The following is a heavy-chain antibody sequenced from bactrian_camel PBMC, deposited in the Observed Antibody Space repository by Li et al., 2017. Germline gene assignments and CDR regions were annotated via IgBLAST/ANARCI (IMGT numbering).Heavy chain of an antibody. D-gene: IGHD3*01. CDR3: ALDSTCGVSGAPSLRKSDYNY. CDR2: IDSDGGSSST. CDR1: RFTYRTYT. V-gene: IGHV3S42*01. Sequence: VQLVESGGGSVQAGGSLRLSCTASRFTYRTYTMAWFRQAPGMQREGVAGIDSDGGSSSTTYRESVKGRFTISKDNAINTLFLQMNSLKPEDTALYYCALDSTCGVSGAPSLRKSDYNYWGQGTQVTVS. J-gene: IGHJ4*01.